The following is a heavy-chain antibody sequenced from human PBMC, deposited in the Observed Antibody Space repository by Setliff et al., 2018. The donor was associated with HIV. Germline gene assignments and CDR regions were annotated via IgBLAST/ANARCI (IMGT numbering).Heavy chain of an antibody. V-gene: IGHV1-3*01. CDR2: SNADNGNT. D-gene: IGHD5-18*01. Sequence: GESLKISCKGSEYSFTSHWIGWVRQAPGQRLEWMGWSNADNGNTKYSQEFQDRVTITRDTSASTAYMELSSLRSEDTAVYYCAKEGDRYGLDLDYWGQGTLVTVSS. J-gene: IGHJ4*02. CDR3: AKEGDRYGLDLDY. CDR1: EYSFTSHW.